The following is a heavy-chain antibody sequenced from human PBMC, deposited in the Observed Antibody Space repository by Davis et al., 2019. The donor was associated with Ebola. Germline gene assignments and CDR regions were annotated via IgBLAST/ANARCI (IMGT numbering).Heavy chain of an antibody. CDR1: GYTFSGYA. CDR2: INAYNGHT. D-gene: IGHD4-17*01. J-gene: IGHJ5*02. V-gene: IGHV1-18*01. Sequence: AASVKVSCKSSGYTFSGYAISWVRQAPGQGLEWIGRINAYNGHTNYAQNFQGRVTVSTDTSTSKAYMELRSLRSDDTALYYRASDATTVTTSWFDPWGQGTLVTVSS. CDR3: ASDATTVTTSWFDP.